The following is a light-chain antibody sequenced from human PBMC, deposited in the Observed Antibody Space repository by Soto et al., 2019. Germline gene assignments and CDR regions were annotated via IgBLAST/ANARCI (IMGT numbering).Light chain of an antibody. V-gene: IGLV1-44*01. Sequence: QSVLTQAPSVSGTPGQRVTISCSGSSSNIGSNLVNWYQQLPGTAPKLLMYSNDQRPSGVPDRFSGSKSGTSASLAISGLQSEDEADYYCAAWDDSLSGVLFGGGTQLTVL. CDR2: SND. J-gene: IGLJ2*01. CDR3: AAWDDSLSGVL. CDR1: SSNIGSNL.